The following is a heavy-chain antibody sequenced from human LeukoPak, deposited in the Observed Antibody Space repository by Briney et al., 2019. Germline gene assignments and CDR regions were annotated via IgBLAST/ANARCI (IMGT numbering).Heavy chain of an antibody. CDR1: GYTFTSYG. CDR3: ARVSSFYYDSSGYYFDY. Sequence: ASMKVSCKASGYTFTSYGISWVRQAPGQGLEWMGWISAYNGNTNYAQKLQGRATMTTDTSTSTAYMELRSLRSDDTAVYYCARVSSFYYDSSGYYFDYWGQGTLVTVSS. CDR2: ISAYNGNT. D-gene: IGHD3-22*01. J-gene: IGHJ4*02. V-gene: IGHV1-18*01.